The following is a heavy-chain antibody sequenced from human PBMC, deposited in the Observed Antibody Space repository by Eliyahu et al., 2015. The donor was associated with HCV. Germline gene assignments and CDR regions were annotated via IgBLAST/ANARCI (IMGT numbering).Heavy chain of an antibody. CDR3: ARDRGYYDGSGYYYVGHYFDY. CDR1: GYTLXYYA. V-gene: IGHV1-3*01. D-gene: IGHD3-22*01. CDR2: INAGNANT. J-gene: IGHJ4*02. Sequence: QVQLVQXGAEVKKPGASVKVSCKASGYTLXYYAMHWVRQAPGQRLEWMGWINAGNANTKYXQKFQGRVTITRDTSASTAYMELSSLRSEDTAVYYCARDRGYYDGSGYYYVGHYFDYWGQGSLVTVSS.